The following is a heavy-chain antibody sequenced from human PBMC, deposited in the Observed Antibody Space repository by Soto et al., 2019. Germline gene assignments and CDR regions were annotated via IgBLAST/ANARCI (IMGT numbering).Heavy chain of an antibody. J-gene: IGHJ4*02. D-gene: IGHD6-13*01. CDR3: VRVPAAGIFDC. CDR1: GFTVSSNY. V-gene: IGHV3-66*01. CDR2: IYSGGST. Sequence: EVQLVESGGGLVQPGGSLRLSCAASGFTVSSNYMSWVRQAPGKGLEWVSVIYSGGSTYYADSVKGRFTISRDNSKNTVNLQMNSLRAEDTAVYYCVRVPAAGIFDCWGQGTMFTVSS.